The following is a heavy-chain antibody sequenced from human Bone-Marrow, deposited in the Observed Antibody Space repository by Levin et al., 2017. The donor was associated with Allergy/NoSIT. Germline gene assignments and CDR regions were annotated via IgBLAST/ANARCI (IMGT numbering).Heavy chain of an antibody. CDR1: GGSISSSSYY. D-gene: IGHD3-22*01. CDR2: IYYSGST. Sequence: GSLRLSCTVSGGSISSSSYYWGWIRQPPGKGLEWIGSIYYSGSTYYNPSLKSRVTISVDTSKNQFSLKLSSVTAADTAVYYCARVPSMDSSGSFDYWGQGTLVTVSS. J-gene: IGHJ4*02. CDR3: ARVPSMDSSGSFDY. V-gene: IGHV4-39*01.